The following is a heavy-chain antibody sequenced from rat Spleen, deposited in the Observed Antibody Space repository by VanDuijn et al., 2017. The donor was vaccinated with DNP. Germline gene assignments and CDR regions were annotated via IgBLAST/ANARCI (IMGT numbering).Heavy chain of an antibody. J-gene: IGHJ1*01. D-gene: IGHD1-4*01. Sequence: EVQLVESGGGLVQPGRSLNLSCAASGFNFNGYWMGWVRQAPGKGLEWIGEINEDSSTINYIPSLKDKFTISRDNAQNTLYLQMSKLGSEDTAIYYCARKTGPHWYFDFWGPGTMVTVSS. CDR1: GFNFNGYW. CDR3: ARKTGPHWYFDF. CDR2: INEDSSTI. V-gene: IGHV4-2*01.